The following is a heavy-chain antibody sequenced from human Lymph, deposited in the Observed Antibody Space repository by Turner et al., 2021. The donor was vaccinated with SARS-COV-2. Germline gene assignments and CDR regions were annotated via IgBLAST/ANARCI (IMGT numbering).Heavy chain of an antibody. CDR1: GFTFSTYA. D-gene: IGHD3-10*01. V-gene: IGHV3-30*04. CDR2: RSYDGSNK. CDR3: ARYGSCGYFYYGLDV. J-gene: IGHJ6*02. Sequence: VQLLYLGGGVVQPGMSLRLSCAAPGFTFSTYAIHWVREAAGKGLEWVVVRSYDGSNKYYADSVKGRFTISSDNPKNTLYLQMNSLRAEDTAVYDCARYGSCGYFYYGLDVWGQGTTVTVSS.